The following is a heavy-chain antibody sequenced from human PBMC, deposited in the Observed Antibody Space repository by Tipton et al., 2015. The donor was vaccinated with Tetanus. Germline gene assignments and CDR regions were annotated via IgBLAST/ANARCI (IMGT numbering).Heavy chain of an antibody. CDR1: GGSISSYY. J-gene: IGHJ6*02. Sequence: TLSLTCTVSGGSISSYYWSWIRQPAGKGLEWIGRIYTSGSTNYNPSLKSRVTMSVDTSKNQFSLKLSSVTAADTAVYYCARDRGVGYCSSTSCYRYYYYGMDVWGQGTTVTVSS. CDR3: ARDRGVGYCSSTSCYRYYYYGMDV. D-gene: IGHD2-2*03. V-gene: IGHV4-4*07. CDR2: IYTSGST.